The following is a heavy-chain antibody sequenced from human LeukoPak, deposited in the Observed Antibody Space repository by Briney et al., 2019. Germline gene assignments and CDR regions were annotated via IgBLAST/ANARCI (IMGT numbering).Heavy chain of an antibody. D-gene: IGHD3-22*01. CDR2: INHSGST. V-gene: IGHV4-34*01. CDR1: GGSFSGYY. J-gene: IGHJ4*02. CDR3: AIIDSSGYSDHDY. Sequence: PSETLSLTCAVYGGSFSGYYWSWIRQPPGKGLEWIGEINHSGSTNYNPSLKSRVTISVDTSKNQFSLKLSSVPAADTAVYYCAIIDSSGYSDHDYWGQGTLVTVSS.